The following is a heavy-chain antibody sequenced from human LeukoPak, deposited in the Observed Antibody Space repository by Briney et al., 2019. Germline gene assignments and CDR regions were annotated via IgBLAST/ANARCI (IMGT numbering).Heavy chain of an antibody. D-gene: IGHD3-3*01. V-gene: IGHV1-46*01. CDR1: GYTFTSYY. Sequence: ASVKASCKASGYTFTSYYMHWVRQAPGQGLEWMGIINPSGGSTSYAQKFQGRVTMTRDTSTSTVYMELSSLRSEDTAVYYCARAPSRITIFGVVIRHADYFDYWGQGTLVTVSS. J-gene: IGHJ4*02. CDR3: ARAPSRITIFGVVIRHADYFDY. CDR2: INPSGGST.